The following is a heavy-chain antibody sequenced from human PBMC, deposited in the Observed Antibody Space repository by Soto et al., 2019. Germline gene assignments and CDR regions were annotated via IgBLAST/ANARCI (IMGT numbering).Heavy chain of an antibody. Sequence: EVQLLESGGGLVQPGGSLRLSCAASGFTFSSYAMRWVRQAPGKGLEWVSAISGSGGSMYYADSVKGRFTISRDNSKNTLYLQMNSLRAEDTAVYYCARRGSGCYYDYWGQGTLVTVSS. V-gene: IGHV3-23*01. D-gene: IGHD6-19*01. CDR2: ISGSGGSM. CDR1: GFTFSSYA. CDR3: ARRGSGCYYDY. J-gene: IGHJ4*02.